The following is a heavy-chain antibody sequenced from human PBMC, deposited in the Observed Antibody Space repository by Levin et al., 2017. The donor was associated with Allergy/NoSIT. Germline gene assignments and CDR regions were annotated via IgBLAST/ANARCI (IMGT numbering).Heavy chain of an antibody. V-gene: IGHV3-72*01. CDR2: TRNKANSYTT. CDR3: TRVRGKAVTTNYFDY. D-gene: IGHD4-17*01. J-gene: IGHJ4*02. Sequence: LSLTCAASGFTFSDYYMDWVRQAPGKGLEWVGRTRNKANSYTTEYAASVKGRFTISRDDSKNSLYLQMNSLKTEDTAVYYCTRVRGKAVTTNYFDYWGQGTLVTVSS. CDR1: GFTFSDYY.